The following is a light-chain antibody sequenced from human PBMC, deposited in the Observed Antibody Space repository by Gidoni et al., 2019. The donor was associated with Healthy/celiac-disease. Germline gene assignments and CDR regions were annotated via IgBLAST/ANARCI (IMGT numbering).Light chain of an antibody. CDR3: AAWDDSLNAPWV. V-gene: IGLV1-36*01. CDR2: YDD. CDR1: SSNIGNNA. J-gene: IGLJ3*02. Sequence: QSVLPQPPSVSEAPRQRVTISCSGSSSNIGNNAVNWYQQLPGKAPKLLIYYDDLLPSGVSDRFSGSKSGTSASLAISGLQSEDEADYYCAAWDDSLNAPWVFGGGTKLTVL.